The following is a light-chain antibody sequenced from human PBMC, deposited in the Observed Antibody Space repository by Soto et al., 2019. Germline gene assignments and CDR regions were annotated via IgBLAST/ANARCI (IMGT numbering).Light chain of an antibody. CDR3: QTWDSAIRV. V-gene: IGLV4-69*01. J-gene: IGLJ2*01. CDR2: INSDGSH. CDR1: SGPSSYT. Sequence: QSVLAQSPSASASLGASVTLTCTLTSGPSSYTIAWHQQQPGRGPRYLMKINSDGSHMKGDGIPARFSGSSSESERHLTISNVQSEDEADYYCQTWDSAIRVFGGGTKVTVL.